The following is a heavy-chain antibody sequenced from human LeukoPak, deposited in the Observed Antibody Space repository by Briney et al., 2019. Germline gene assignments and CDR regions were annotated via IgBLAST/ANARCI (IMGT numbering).Heavy chain of an antibody. J-gene: IGHJ4*02. D-gene: IGHD6-13*01. CDR3: ARLSGSWNFDY. Sequence: PGESLKISRKGSGYSFASQWIGWVRQMPGKGLEWMGIINPGNSDTRYSPSFQGQVTISVDKSISTAYLQWTSLKASDTAMYYCARLSGSWNFDYWGQGTLVTVSS. V-gene: IGHV5-51*01. CDR1: GYSFASQW. CDR2: INPGNSDT.